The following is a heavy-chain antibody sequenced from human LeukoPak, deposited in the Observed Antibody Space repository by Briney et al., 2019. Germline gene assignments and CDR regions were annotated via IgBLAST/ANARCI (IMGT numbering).Heavy chain of an antibody. CDR2: IYYGGST. J-gene: IGHJ5*02. V-gene: IGHV4-30-4*07. Sequence: SETLSLTCAVSGGSISSGGYSWSWIRQPPGKGLEWIGYIYYGGSTYYNPSLKSRVTISVDTSKNQFSLKLSSVTAADTAVYYCARDRGYCSGGSCYRFDPWGQGTLVTVSS. CDR3: ARDRGYCSGGSCYRFDP. D-gene: IGHD2-15*01. CDR1: GGSISSGGYS.